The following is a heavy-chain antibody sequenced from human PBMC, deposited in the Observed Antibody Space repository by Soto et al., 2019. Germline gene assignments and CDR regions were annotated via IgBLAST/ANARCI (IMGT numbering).Heavy chain of an antibody. CDR1: GFTFSNFG. D-gene: IGHD1-26*01. CDR2: ISSDGSDK. CDR3: AIGSELAHQEFAY. Sequence: QVQLVESGGGVVQPGRSLRLSCAASGFTFSNFGMHWVRQAPGKGLEWVAAISSDGSDKYYSDSVKGRFTISRDNSKNTLFLQMSSLRVEDTAVYYCAIGSELAHQEFAYWGQGTLVTVSS. V-gene: IGHV3-30*03. J-gene: IGHJ4*02.